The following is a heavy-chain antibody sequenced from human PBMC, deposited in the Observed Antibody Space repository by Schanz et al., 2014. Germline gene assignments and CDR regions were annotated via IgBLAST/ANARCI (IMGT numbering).Heavy chain of an antibody. D-gene: IGHD3-9*01. Sequence: QVQLVQSGSEVKKPGDSVKVSCETSGYSFTKYGINWVRQAPGQGLEWMGWISPYNGHTEYGKKFQGRFTMTTDTSSTTAYLELRSLTSDDTAVFYCARGLHYDVETGFHSYDAFDFWGQGTKVTVSP. CDR3: ARGLHYDVETGFHSYDAFDF. CDR1: GYSFTKYG. J-gene: IGHJ3*01. CDR2: ISPYNGHT. V-gene: IGHV1-18*01.